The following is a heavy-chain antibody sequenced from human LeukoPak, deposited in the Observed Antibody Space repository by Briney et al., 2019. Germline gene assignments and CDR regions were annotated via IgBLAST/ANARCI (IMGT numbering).Heavy chain of an antibody. CDR1: GYTFTSYG. CDR3: ASGKLSSKYYYGMDV. Sequence: ASVKVSCKASGYTFTSYGISWVRQAPGQGLEWMGWISAYNGNTNYAQKLQGGVTMTTDTSTSTAYMELRSLRSDDTAVYYCASGKLSSKYYYGMDVWGQGTTVTVSS. V-gene: IGHV1-18*01. CDR2: ISAYNGNT. J-gene: IGHJ6*02. D-gene: IGHD3-10*02.